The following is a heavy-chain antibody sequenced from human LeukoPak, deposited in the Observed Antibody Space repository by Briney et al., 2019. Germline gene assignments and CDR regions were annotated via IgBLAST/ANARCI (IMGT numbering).Heavy chain of an antibody. D-gene: IGHD6-13*01. CDR2: IYHSGST. CDR1: GGSFSGYY. Sequence: SETLSLTCAVYGGSFSGYYWSWIRQPPGKGLEWIGEIYHSGSTNYNPSLKSRVTISVDTSKNKFSLKLSSVTAVDTAVYYCARGGGGYSSSWYDYWGQGTLVTVSS. CDR3: ARGGGGYSSSWYDY. J-gene: IGHJ4*02. V-gene: IGHV4-34*09.